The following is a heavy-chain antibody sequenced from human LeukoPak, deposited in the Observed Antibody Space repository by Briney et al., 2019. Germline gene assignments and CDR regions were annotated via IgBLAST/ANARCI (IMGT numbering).Heavy chain of an antibody. Sequence: GGSLRLSCVTSGFPFSTYSMNWVRQAPGKGLEWLSYITSTSDTIYYADSVKGRFTISRDNAKNSLYLQMNSLRAEGTAVYYCASFPWDLRPTWGQGTLVSVAS. CDR1: GFPFSTYS. D-gene: IGHD1-26*01. J-gene: IGHJ4*02. CDR3: ASFPWDLRPT. V-gene: IGHV3-48*01. CDR2: ITSTSDTI.